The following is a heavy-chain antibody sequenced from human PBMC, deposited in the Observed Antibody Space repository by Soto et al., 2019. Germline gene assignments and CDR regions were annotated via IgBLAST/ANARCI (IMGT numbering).Heavy chain of an antibody. Sequence: ASVKVSCKASGYTFTSYGISWVRQAPGQGLEWMGWISAYNGNTNYAQKFQGRVTMTTDTSTSTAYMELSSLRSEDTALYYCARELISNYHYYGMDVWGQGTTVTVSS. CDR2: ISAYNGNT. CDR3: ARELISNYHYYGMDV. D-gene: IGHD2-21*01. CDR1: GYTFTSYG. V-gene: IGHV1-18*01. J-gene: IGHJ6*02.